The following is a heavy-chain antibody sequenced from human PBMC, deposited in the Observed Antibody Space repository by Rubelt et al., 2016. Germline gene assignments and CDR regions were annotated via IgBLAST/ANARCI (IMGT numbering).Heavy chain of an antibody. D-gene: IGHD6-13*01. J-gene: IGHJ4*02. Sequence: QVQVVQSESELRKPGASVKVSCKPSGYSFSTRFINWVRQVPGQGLEWMGNIDPITGDPKSAPGFTGRFVFYLNTSVNTAYLQINTLKTDDTAVYYCARGTPAPGTDYWGQGTLVTVSS. V-gene: IGHV7-4-1*02. CDR2: IDPITGDP. CDR3: ARGTPAPGTDY. CDR1: GYSFSTRF.